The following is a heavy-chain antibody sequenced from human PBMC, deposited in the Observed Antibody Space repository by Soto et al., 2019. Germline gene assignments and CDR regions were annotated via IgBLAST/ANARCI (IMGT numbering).Heavy chain of an antibody. D-gene: IGHD3-22*01. V-gene: IGHV1-3*01. CDR1: GYTFTSYA. CDR2: INAGNGNT. Sequence: QVQLVQSGAEVKKPGASVKVSCKASGYTFTSYAMNWVRQAPGQRLEWMGWINAGNGNTKYSQKFQGRVTITRDTSASTAYMELSSLRSEDTAVYYCAKDYYASSSYYPPALPFDYLGQGTLVTFSS. J-gene: IGHJ4*02. CDR3: AKDYYASSSYYPPALPFDY.